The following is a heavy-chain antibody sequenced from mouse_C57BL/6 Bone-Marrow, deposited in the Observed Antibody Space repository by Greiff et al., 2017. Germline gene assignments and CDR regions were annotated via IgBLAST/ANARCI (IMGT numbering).Heavy chain of an antibody. V-gene: IGHV1-69*01. J-gene: IGHJ2*01. CDR2: IDPSDSYP. CDR1: GYTFTSYW. Sequence: QVQLQQPGAELVMPGASVKLSCKASGYTFTSYWMHWVKQRPGQGLEWIGEIDPSDSYPNYNQKFKGKFTLTVDKSSSTAYMQLSSLTSEDSAVYYCARGGPYYLDYWGQGTTLTVSS. CDR3: ARGGPYYLDY.